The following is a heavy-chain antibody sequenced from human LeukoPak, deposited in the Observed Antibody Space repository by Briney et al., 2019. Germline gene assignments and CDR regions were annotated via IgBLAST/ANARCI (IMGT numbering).Heavy chain of an antibody. Sequence: GGSLRLSCVASGFTFNTYHMNWVRQAPGKGLEWVSFISLSSSNVIYYADSVKGRFTISRDDARNSLYLQMNSLRAEDTALYYCAKDLAPRLGMATAFDYWGQGTLVTVSS. CDR2: ISLSSSNVI. V-gene: IGHV3-48*04. J-gene: IGHJ4*02. D-gene: IGHD5-24*01. CDR3: AKDLAPRLGMATAFDY. CDR1: GFTFNTYH.